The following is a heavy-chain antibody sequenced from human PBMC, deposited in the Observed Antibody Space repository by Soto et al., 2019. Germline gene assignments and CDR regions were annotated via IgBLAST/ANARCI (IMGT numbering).Heavy chain of an antibody. CDR3: AKDAIMVRRSFNYFDF. Sequence: LRLSCVVSGFIPSSYAMSWVRQAPGKGLEWVSGISGSGGATSYADPVKGRFTISRDNSKNTLYLQMNSLSAEDTAIYYCAKDAIMVRRSFNYFDFWGQGALVTVSS. J-gene: IGHJ4*02. CDR1: GFIPSSYA. V-gene: IGHV3-23*01. D-gene: IGHD2-8*01. CDR2: ISGSGGAT.